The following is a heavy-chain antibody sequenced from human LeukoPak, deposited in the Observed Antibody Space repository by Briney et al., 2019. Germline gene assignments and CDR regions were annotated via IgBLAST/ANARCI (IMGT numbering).Heavy chain of an antibody. CDR2: INHSGST. Sequence: PSETLSLTCAVYGGSFSGYYWSWIRQPPGKGLEWIGEINHSGSTNYNPSLKSRVTISVDTSKNQFSLKLSPVTAADTAVYYCARGRVEDDFWSGYSLYFDYWGQGTLVTVSS. J-gene: IGHJ4*02. CDR3: ARGRVEDDFWSGYSLYFDY. D-gene: IGHD3-3*01. V-gene: IGHV4-34*01. CDR1: GGSFSGYY.